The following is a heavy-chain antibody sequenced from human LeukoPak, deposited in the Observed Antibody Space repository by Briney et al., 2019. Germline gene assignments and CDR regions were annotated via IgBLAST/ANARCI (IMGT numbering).Heavy chain of an antibody. J-gene: IGHJ4*02. CDR1: GYSFTSYW. CDR2: IDPSDSYT. Sequence: GESLKISCKGSGYSFTSYWISWVRQMPGKGLEWMGRIDPSDSYTNYSPSFQGHVTISADKSISTAYLQWSSLKASDTAMYYCARHPVVVITPPDYWGQGTLVTVSS. D-gene: IGHD3-22*01. V-gene: IGHV5-10-1*01. CDR3: ARHPVVVITPPDY.